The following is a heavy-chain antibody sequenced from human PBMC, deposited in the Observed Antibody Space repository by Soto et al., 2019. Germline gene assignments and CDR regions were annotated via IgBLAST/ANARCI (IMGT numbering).Heavy chain of an antibody. D-gene: IGHD3-10*01. J-gene: IGHJ6*03. CDR3: AILRGGSGGFMDV. V-gene: IGHV1-8*01. CDR2: MDPNTGDT. Sequence: QVQLVQSGAEVKKPGASVKVSCKASGATFTSYDIIWVRQAPGQGLEWMGWMDPNTGDTASAQKFQGRVTVTTNTSMSTAYMELNSLRSEDTAVYYCAILRGGSGGFMDVWGKGTTVTVSS. CDR1: GATFTSYD.